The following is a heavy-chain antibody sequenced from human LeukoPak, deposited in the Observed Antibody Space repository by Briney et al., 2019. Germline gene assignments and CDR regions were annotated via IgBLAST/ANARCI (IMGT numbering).Heavy chain of an antibody. V-gene: IGHV4-39*01. Sequence: SETLSLTCAVYGGSFSGYYWGWIRQPPGKGLEWIGSIYYSGSTYYNPSLKSRVTISVDTSKNQFSLKLSSVTAADAAVYYCATISSSWLNYFDYWGQGTLVTVSS. D-gene: IGHD6-13*01. CDR2: IYYSGST. CDR3: ATISSSWLNYFDY. CDR1: GGSFSGYY. J-gene: IGHJ4*02.